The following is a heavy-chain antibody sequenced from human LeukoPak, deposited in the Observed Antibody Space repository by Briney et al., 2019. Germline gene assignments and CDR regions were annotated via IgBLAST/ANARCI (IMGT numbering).Heavy chain of an antibody. CDR1: GGSISSYY. D-gene: IGHD5-18*01. CDR2: IYYSGST. V-gene: IGHV4-59*01. CDR3: AKKGKSYGFDY. Sequence: SETLSLTCTVSGGSISSYYWSWIRQPPGKGLEWIGYIYYSGSTNYNPSLKSRVTISVDTSKNQFSLKLSSVTAADTAVYYCAKKGKSYGFDYWGQGTLVTVSS. J-gene: IGHJ4*02.